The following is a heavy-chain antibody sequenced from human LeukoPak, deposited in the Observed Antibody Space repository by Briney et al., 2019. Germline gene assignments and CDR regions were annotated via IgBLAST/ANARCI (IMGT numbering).Heavy chain of an antibody. J-gene: IGHJ5*02. V-gene: IGHV3-23*01. CDR1: GFSFSSYA. D-gene: IGHD4-11*01. CDR3: AKGGSATITTGGFDP. CDR2: ISGSGDIT. Sequence: GGSLRLSCAASGFSFSSYAMSWVRQAPGKGLEWVSGISGSGDITYYAASVKGRFTISRDNSKNTLYLQVNSLRAEDTAIYYCAKGGSATITTGGFDPWGQGTLVTVSS.